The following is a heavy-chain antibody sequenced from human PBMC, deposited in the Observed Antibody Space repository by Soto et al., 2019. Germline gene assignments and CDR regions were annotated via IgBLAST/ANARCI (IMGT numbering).Heavy chain of an antibody. V-gene: IGHV4-59*01. D-gene: IGHD6-19*01. CDR2: VYYTGST. Sequence: PSETLSLTCGASGGSISGSYWSWIRQSPGKGLEWLGYVYYTGSTNYSPSLMSRVSVSVDTSKNEFSLRLSAVTAADTAVYFCARSVAVPGAHIDYWGQGTQVTVSS. J-gene: IGHJ4*02. CDR1: GGSISGSY. CDR3: ARSVAVPGAHIDY.